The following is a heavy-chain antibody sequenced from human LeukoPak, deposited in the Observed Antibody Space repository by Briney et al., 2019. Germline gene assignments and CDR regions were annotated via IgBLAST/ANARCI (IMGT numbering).Heavy chain of an antibody. CDR1: GGSISSSSYY. Sequence: NSSQTLSLTCTVSGGSISSSSYYWGWIRQPPGKGLEWIGSIYYSGSTYYNPSLKSRVTISVDTSKNQFSLKLSSVTAADTAVYYCARQIGSGWYREGYYYYGMDVWGQGTTVTVSS. CDR2: IYYSGST. D-gene: IGHD6-19*01. V-gene: IGHV4-39*01. J-gene: IGHJ6*02. CDR3: ARQIGSGWYREGYYYYGMDV.